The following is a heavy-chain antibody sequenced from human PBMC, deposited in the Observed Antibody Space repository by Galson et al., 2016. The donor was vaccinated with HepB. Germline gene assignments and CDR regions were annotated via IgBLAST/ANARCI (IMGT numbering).Heavy chain of an antibody. D-gene: IGHD4-23*01. V-gene: IGHV3-74*01. Sequence: SLRLSCAASGFAFSSHWMHWVRQDLGKGLVWVSRINSDGTISNYADSVKGRFTISRDNAKNTLYLQMNSLGAEETAVYFCVRDHSVVPTTAYNWFDPWGRGTLVTVSS. CDR1: GFAFSSHW. CDR2: INSDGTIS. CDR3: VRDHSVVPTTAYNWFDP. J-gene: IGHJ5*02.